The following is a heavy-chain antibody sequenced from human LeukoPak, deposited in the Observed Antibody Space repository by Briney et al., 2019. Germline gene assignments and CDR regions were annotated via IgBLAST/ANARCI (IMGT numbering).Heavy chain of an antibody. D-gene: IGHD3-9*01. V-gene: IGHV1-2*02. CDR2: INPNSGGT. CDR3: ARSLYDILTGYYLPFDP. J-gene: IGHJ5*02. Sequence: ASVKVSFKASGYTFTGYYMHWVRQAPGQGLEWMGWINPNSGGTNYAQKFQGRVTMTRDTSISTAYMELSRLRSDDTAVYYCARSLYDILTGYYLPFDPWGQGTLVTVSS. CDR1: GYTFTGYY.